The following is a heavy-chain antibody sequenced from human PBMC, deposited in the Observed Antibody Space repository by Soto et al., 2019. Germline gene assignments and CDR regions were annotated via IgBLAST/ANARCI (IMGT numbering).Heavy chain of an antibody. Sequence: EVQLVESGGGLVKPGGSLRLSCAASGFTFSSYSMNWVRQAPGKGLEWVSSISSSSSYIYHADSVKGRFTISRDNAKNSLYLQMNSLRAEDTAVYYCARDRSGWSFDYWGQGTLVTVSS. CDR1: GFTFSSYS. J-gene: IGHJ4*02. D-gene: IGHD6-19*01. V-gene: IGHV3-21*01. CDR2: ISSSSSYI. CDR3: ARDRSGWSFDY.